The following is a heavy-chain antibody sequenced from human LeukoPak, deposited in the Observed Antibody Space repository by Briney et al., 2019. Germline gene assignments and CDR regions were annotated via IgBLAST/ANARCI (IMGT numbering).Heavy chain of an antibody. V-gene: IGHV4-4*07. D-gene: IGHD6-19*01. Sequence: PSETLSLTCTVSGGSLSYYQWTWIRQPAGKGLEWIGQIHTSGSTNYNPPLKSRVTMSVDTSENQVSLTIRSVTAADTAVYYCARRDFSSGWSFDYWGKGTLVTVSS. J-gene: IGHJ4*02. CDR1: GGSLSYYQ. CDR3: ARRDFSSGWSFDY. CDR2: IHTSGST.